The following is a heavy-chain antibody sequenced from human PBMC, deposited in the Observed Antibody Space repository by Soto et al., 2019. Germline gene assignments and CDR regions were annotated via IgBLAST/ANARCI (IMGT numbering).Heavy chain of an antibody. Sequence: GASVKVSCKASGYTFTSYGISWVRQAPGQGLEWMGWISANNGNTNYAQKLQGRVTITADESTSTAYMELSSLRSEDTAVYYCARVISIGAGVVTPKIDAFDIWGQGTMVTVSS. CDR3: ARVISIGAGVVTPKIDAFDI. V-gene: IGHV1-18*01. CDR1: GYTFTSYG. J-gene: IGHJ3*02. CDR2: ISANNGNT. D-gene: IGHD2-21*02.